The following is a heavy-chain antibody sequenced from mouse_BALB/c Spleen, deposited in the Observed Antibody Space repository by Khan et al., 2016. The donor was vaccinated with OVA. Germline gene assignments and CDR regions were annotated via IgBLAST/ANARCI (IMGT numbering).Heavy chain of an antibody. CDR3: ARGGITTGYFDY. J-gene: IGHJ2*01. Sequence: QVQLQQSGTELARPGASVKLSCKASGYTFTSYWMQWVKQRPGQGLEWIGAIYPGDGNSRYTQKFKGKATLTADKSSSTAHMQLSSLASEDSAVYYCARGGITTGYFDYWGQGTTLTVSS. CDR1: GYTFTSYW. CDR2: IYPGDGNS. V-gene: IGHV1-87*01. D-gene: IGHD1-1*01.